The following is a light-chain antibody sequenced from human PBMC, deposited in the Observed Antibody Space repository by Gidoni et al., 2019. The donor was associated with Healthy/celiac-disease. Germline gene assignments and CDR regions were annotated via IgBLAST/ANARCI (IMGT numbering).Light chain of an antibody. Sequence: DFQLTQPPSSLSASVGDRATNTCRASQCISNYLIWYQQKPGKAPKLLIYAASSLQSGVPSRFSGSGSGTDFTLTISSLQPEDFATYYCQQSYSTPLTFGGGTKVEIK. CDR2: AAS. J-gene: IGKJ4*01. CDR3: QQSYSTPLT. CDR1: QCISNY. V-gene: IGKV1-39*01.